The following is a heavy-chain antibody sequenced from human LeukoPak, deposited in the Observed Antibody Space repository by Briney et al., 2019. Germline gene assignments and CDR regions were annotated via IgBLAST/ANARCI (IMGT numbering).Heavy chain of an antibody. CDR3: ARGPTYYYDSSGYYFFDY. CDR1: GGSISIRNYY. J-gene: IGHJ4*02. Sequence: SETLSLTCTVSGGSISIRNYYWAWIRQPPGKGLDWIGSIYYSGSTYYNPSLKSRVTISVDTSKNQFSLKLSSVTAADTAVYYCARGPTYYYDSSGYYFFDYWGQGTLVTVSS. CDR2: IYYSGST. V-gene: IGHV4-39*07. D-gene: IGHD3-22*01.